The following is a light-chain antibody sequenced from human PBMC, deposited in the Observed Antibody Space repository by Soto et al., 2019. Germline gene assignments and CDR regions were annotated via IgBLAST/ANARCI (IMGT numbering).Light chain of an antibody. Sequence: DIQMTQSPSSLSASVGDRVTIICRASQGIGDDLAWFQLKPGKAPKRLIYAASRLQSGVPSRFSGSGSGTEFTLTISSLLPEDYATYFCLQYKTYPPAFGQGTKVDIK. CDR2: AAS. CDR3: LQYKTYPPA. J-gene: IGKJ1*01. CDR1: QGIGDD. V-gene: IGKV1-17*01.